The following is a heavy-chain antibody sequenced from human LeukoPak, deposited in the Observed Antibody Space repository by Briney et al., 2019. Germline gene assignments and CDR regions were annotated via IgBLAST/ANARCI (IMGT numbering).Heavy chain of an antibody. CDR1: GFTFSSYA. D-gene: IGHD2-15*01. CDR3: ARDPYCSGGSCSLDY. Sequence: GGSLRLSCAASGFTFSSYAMNWVRQVPGKGLEWVSYISSGTTSLFYADSVKGRFTISRDNAKNSLYLQMNSLRVEDTAVYYCARDPYCSGGSCSLDYWGQGTLVTVSS. V-gene: IGHV3-48*01. CDR2: ISSGTTSL. J-gene: IGHJ4*02.